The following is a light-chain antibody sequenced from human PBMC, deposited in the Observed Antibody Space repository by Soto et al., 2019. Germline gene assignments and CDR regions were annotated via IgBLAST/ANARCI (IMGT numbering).Light chain of an antibody. CDR1: QGISSY. V-gene: IGKV1-8*01. Sequence: AIRMTQSPSSLSASTGDRVTITCRASQGISSYLAWYQQKPGKAPKLLIYAASTLQSGVPSRFSGSGSGTDFTLTISSLQPDDIATYYCQQYKSYSYTFGQGTNLEI. J-gene: IGKJ2*01. CDR2: AAS. CDR3: QQYKSYSYT.